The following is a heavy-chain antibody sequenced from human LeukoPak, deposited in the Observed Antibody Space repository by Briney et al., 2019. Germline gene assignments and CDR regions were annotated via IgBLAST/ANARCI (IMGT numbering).Heavy chain of an antibody. CDR1: GFTFSSYS. J-gene: IGHJ4*02. Sequence: MSGGSLRLSCAASGFTFSSYSMNWVRQAPGKGLEWVSSISSSSSYIYYADSVKGRFTISRDNAKNSLYLQMNSLRAEDTAVYYCARDRFHDDTYEGNYDFWSGYYILFDYWGQGTLVTVSS. CDR2: ISSSSSYI. CDR3: ARDRFHDDTYEGNYDFWSGYYILFDY. V-gene: IGHV3-21*01. D-gene: IGHD3-3*01.